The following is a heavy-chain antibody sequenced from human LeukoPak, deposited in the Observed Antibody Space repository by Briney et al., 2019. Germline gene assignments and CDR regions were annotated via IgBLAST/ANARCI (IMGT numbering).Heavy chain of an antibody. CDR1: GYTFTSYG. Sequence: ASVKVSCKASGYTFTSYGISWVRQAPGQGLEWMGWISAYNGNTNYAQKLQGRVTMTTDTSTSTAYMELRSLRSDDTAVYYCARVNSNTYYYDSSGPDYWGQGTLVTVSS. V-gene: IGHV1-18*01. J-gene: IGHJ4*02. CDR2: ISAYNGNT. D-gene: IGHD3-22*01. CDR3: ARVNSNTYYYDSSGPDY.